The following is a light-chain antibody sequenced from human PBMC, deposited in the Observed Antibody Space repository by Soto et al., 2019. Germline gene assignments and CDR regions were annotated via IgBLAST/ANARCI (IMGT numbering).Light chain of an antibody. CDR2: GAS. CDR3: QQYGSSPPLT. CDR1: QSVSTSY. Sequence: DIVLTQSPGTLSLSPGDRATLSCRASQSVSTSYLAWYQQKPGQAPRLLIYGASSRATGIPDRFSGSGSGTDFTLTISGLEPEDFVVYYCQQYGSSPPLTFGGGTKVDIK. J-gene: IGKJ4*01. V-gene: IGKV3-20*01.